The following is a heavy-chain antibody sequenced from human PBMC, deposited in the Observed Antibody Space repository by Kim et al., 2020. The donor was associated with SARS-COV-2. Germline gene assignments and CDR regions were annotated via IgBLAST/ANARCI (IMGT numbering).Heavy chain of an antibody. CDR3: ATIRVVVPAAIGGSFSYGMDV. CDR1: GGSISSSNW. V-gene: IGHV4-4*02. D-gene: IGHD2-2*01. Sequence: SETLSLTCAVSGGSISSSNWWSWVRQPPGKGLEWIGEIYHSGSTNYNPSLKSRVTISVDKSKNQFSLKLSSLTAADTAVYYCATIRVVVPAAIGGSFSYGMDVWGQGTTVTVSS. J-gene: IGHJ6*02. CDR2: IYHSGST.